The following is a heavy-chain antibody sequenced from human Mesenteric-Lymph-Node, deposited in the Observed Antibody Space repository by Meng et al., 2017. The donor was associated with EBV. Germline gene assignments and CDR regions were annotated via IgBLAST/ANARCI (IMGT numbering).Heavy chain of an antibody. D-gene: IGHD1-26*01. J-gene: IGHJ4*02. CDR1: GGSISSNNW. CDR3: ARRPWSLYYYFDY. V-gene: IGHV4-4*02. CDR2: IYHSGGT. Sequence: QVELQESGPGLVKPSETLSLTCAVSGGSISSNNWRSWVRQSPEKGLEWIGEIYHSGGTYYNPSLKSRVTISVDTSKNQFSLKLSSVTAADTAVYYCARRPWSLYYYFDYWGPGTLVTVSS.